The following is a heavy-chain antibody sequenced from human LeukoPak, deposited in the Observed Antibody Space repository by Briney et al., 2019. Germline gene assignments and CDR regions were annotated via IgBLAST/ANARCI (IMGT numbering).Heavy chain of an antibody. CDR2: IYYSGST. V-gene: IGHV4-31*03. CDR3: ARLSFDYYDSSGYDDY. CDR1: GGSISSGGYY. Sequence: SETLFLTCTVSGGSISSGGYYWSWIRQHPGKGLEWIGYIYYSGSTYYNPSLKSRVTISVDTSKNQFSLKLSSVTAADTAVYYCARLSFDYYDSSGYDDYWGQGTLVTVSS. J-gene: IGHJ4*02. D-gene: IGHD3-22*01.